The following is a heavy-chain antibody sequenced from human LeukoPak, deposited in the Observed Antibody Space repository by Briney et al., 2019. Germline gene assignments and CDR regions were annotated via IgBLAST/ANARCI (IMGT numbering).Heavy chain of an antibody. CDR2: ISYAVSNK. D-gene: IGHD5-18*01. J-gene: IGHJ4*02. CDR3: AKANTAMSYFDY. V-gene: IGHV3-30*18. Sequence: GGSLRLSCAASGFTFSSYGMHWVRQSPGKGLEWVAVISYAVSNKYYADSVKGRFTISRDNSKNTLYLQMDSLRAEDTGVYYCAKANTAMSYFDYWGQGTLVTVSS. CDR1: GFTFSSYG.